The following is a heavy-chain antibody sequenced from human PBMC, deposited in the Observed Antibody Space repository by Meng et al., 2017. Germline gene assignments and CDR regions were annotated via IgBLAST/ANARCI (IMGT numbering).Heavy chain of an antibody. D-gene: IGHD1-26*01. J-gene: IGHJ4*02. CDR3: AREGRVDFDY. CDR1: GYTFISYA. Sequence: QSGHGLKHHGDSVKVSCKASGYTFISYAMNWVRQAPGQGLEWMGWINTNTGNPTYAQGFTGRFVFSLDTSVSTAYLQISSLKAEDTAVYYCAREGRVDFDYWGQGTLVTASS. CDR2: INTNTGNP. V-gene: IGHV7-4-1*02.